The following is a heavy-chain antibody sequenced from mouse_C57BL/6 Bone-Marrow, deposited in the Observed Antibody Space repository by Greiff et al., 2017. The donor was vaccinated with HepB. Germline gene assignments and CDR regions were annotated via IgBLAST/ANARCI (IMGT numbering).Heavy chain of an antibody. J-gene: IGHJ2*01. CDR2: FYPGSGSI. Sequence: VQLQQSGAELVKPGASVKLSCKASGYTFTEYTIHWVKQRSGQGLEWIGWFYPGSGSIKYNEKFKDKATLTADKSSSTVYMELSRLTSEDSAVYFCASPEDLDRFTTVVATGFDYWGQGTTLTVSS. V-gene: IGHV1-62-2*01. CDR3: ASPEDLDRFTTVVATGFDY. D-gene: IGHD1-1*01. CDR1: GYTFTEYT.